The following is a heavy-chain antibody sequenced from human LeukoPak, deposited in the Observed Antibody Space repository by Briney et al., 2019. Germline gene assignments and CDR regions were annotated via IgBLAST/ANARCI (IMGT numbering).Heavy chain of an antibody. CDR2: ISYDGGNK. D-gene: IGHD2-2*01. Sequence: GGSLRLSCAASGFTFSSYAMHWVRQAPGKGLEWVAVISYDGGNKYYADSVKGRFTISRDNSKNTLYLQMNSLRAEDTAVYYCARDQDIWSSSSCYSCGFDPWGQGTLVTVSS. J-gene: IGHJ5*02. V-gene: IGHV3-30*04. CDR3: ARDQDIWSSSSCYSCGFDP. CDR1: GFTFSSYA.